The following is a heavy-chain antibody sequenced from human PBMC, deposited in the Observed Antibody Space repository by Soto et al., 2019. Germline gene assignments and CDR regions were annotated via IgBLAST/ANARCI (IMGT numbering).Heavy chain of an antibody. CDR2: ISSSSSYI. J-gene: IGHJ4*02. CDR1: GFTFSSHS. CDR3: ARRSVPAAVDY. V-gene: IGHV3-21*01. Sequence: GGSLRLSCAASGFTFSSHSMNWVRQAPGKGLEWVSSISSSSSYIYYADSVKGRFTISRDNAKNSLYLQMNSLRAEDTAVYYCARRSVPAAVDYWGQGTLVTVSS. D-gene: IGHD2-2*01.